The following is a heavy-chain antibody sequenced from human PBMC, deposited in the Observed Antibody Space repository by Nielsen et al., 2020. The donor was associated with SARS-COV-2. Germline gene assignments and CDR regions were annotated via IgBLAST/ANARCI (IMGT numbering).Heavy chain of an antibody. CDR2: IYHSGST. Sequence: WIRQPPGKGLEWIGEIYHSGSTNYNPSLKSRVTISVDTSKNQFSLKLSSVTAADTAVYYCARGEYSYGPVYYYYYGMDVWGQGTTVTVSS. CDR3: ARGEYSYGPVYYYYYGMDV. D-gene: IGHD5-18*01. V-gene: IGHV4-34*13. J-gene: IGHJ6*02.